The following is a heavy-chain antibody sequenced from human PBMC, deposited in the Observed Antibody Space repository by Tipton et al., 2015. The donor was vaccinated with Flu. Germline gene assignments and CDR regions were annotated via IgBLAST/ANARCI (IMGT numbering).Heavy chain of an antibody. CDR1: GFPFSNFW. D-gene: IGHD3-16*01. CDR2: INQSGSEK. J-gene: IGHJ5*02. V-gene: IGHV3-7*01. Sequence: SLRLSCAASGFPFSNFWMHWVRQTPGKGLEWVAHINQSGSEKGYVDSVKGRFTISRGNAKNSLYLQMNSLRVEDTAFYYCARFAGGPWGQGTLVTVSS. CDR3: ARFAGGP.